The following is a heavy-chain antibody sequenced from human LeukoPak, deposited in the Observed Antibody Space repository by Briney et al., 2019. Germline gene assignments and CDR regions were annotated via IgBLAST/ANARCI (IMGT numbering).Heavy chain of an antibody. CDR2: IYTSGST. CDR3: ARDAGYCSSTSCFYYYYYMDV. Sequence: PSETLSLTCTVSGGSISSYYWSWIRQPAGKGLEWIGRIYTSGSTNYNPSLKSRVTMSVDTSKNQFSLKLSSVTAADTAVYYCARDAGYCSSTSCFYYYYYMDVWGKGTTVTVSS. D-gene: IGHD2-2*01. J-gene: IGHJ6*03. CDR1: GGSISSYY. V-gene: IGHV4-4*07.